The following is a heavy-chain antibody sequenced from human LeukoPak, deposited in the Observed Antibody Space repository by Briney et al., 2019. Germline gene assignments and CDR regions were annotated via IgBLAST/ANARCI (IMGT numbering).Heavy chain of an antibody. D-gene: IGHD3-22*01. CDR2: IYCSGST. J-gene: IGHJ6*02. CDR1: GGSISSYY. Sequence: PSETLSLTCTVSGGSISSYYWSWLRQPPGKGREWIGYIYCSGSTNCNPSIKSRVTTSLATPKNQFSLKLRSVTAADTALYYCARHIAHDSSGYDPGIDVCGQGTTVTVSS. V-gene: IGHV4-59*08. CDR3: ARHIAHDSSGYDPGIDV.